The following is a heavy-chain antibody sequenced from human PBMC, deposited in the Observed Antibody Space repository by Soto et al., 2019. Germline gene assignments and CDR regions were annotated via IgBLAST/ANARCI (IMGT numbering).Heavy chain of an antibody. Sequence: LRLSCAASGFNFSNSWMTWIRQAPGKGLEWVANKNEDGGPKSYAESVKGRITISRDNVQNSLYLQMNSLRAEDTAVYYCARGGGGASDYWGQGTLVTVSS. CDR1: GFNFSNSW. V-gene: IGHV3-7*01. CDR3: ARGGGGASDY. D-gene: IGHD3-10*01. J-gene: IGHJ4*02. CDR2: KNEDGGPK.